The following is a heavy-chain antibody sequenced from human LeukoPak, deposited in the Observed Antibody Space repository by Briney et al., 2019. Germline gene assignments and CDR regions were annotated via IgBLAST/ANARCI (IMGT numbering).Heavy chain of an antibody. V-gene: IGHV4-34*01. Sequence: SETLSLTCAVYGGSFSGYYWSWIRQPPGKGLEWIGEINHSGSTNYNPSLKSRVTISVDTSKNQFSLKLSSVTAADTAVYYCARDYGGKGAYFDYWGQGALVTVSS. D-gene: IGHD4-23*01. J-gene: IGHJ4*02. CDR1: GGSFSGYY. CDR3: ARDYGGKGAYFDY. CDR2: INHSGST.